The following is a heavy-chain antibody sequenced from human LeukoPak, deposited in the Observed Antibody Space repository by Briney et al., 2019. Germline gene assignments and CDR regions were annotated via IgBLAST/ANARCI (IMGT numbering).Heavy chain of an antibody. CDR2: ISSSSSTI. V-gene: IGHV3-48*01. CDR1: GFTFSSYS. Sequence: PGGSLRLSCAASGFTFSSYSMNWVRQAPGKGLEWVSYISSSSSTIYYADSVKGRFTISRDNAKNSLYLQMNSLRAEDTAVYYCAREITPSPYYFDYWGQGNLVTGSS. CDR3: AREITPSPYYFDY. J-gene: IGHJ4*02.